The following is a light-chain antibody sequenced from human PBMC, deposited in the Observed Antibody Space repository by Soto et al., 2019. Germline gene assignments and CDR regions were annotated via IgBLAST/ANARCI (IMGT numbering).Light chain of an antibody. V-gene: IGLV1-40*01. J-gene: IGLJ3*02. Sequence: QSVLTQPPSVSGAPGQRVTISCTGSSSNIGAGYDVHWYQQLPGTAPKLLIYGNSNRPSGVPDRFSGSKSDTSASLAITGLQAEDEADYHCQSYDSSLSGGVFGGGTKLTVL. CDR2: GNS. CDR1: SSNIGAGYD. CDR3: QSYDSSLSGGV.